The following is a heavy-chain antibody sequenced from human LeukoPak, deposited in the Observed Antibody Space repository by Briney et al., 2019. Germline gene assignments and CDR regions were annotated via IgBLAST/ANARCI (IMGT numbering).Heavy chain of an antibody. CDR3: ARGRYCSGGSCYPGDYYYYGMDA. J-gene: IGHJ6*02. V-gene: IGHV3-21*01. D-gene: IGHD2-15*01. Sequence: GGSLLLSCAASGFTFSSYSMNWVRQAPGKGLEWVSSISSSSSYIYYADSVKGRLTISRDNAKNSLYLQMNSLRAEDTAVYYCARGRYCSGGSCYPGDYYYYGMDAWGQGTTVTVSS. CDR2: ISSSSSYI. CDR1: GFTFSSYS.